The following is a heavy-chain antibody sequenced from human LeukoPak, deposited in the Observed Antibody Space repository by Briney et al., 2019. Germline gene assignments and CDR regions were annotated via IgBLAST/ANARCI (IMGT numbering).Heavy chain of an antibody. V-gene: IGHV1-18*04. J-gene: IGHJ4*02. D-gene: IGHD6-19*01. CDR1: GYTFTGYY. Sequence: ASVKVSCKASGYTFTGYYLHWVRQAPGQGLEWMGWISGYDGNTKYAEKFQDRVTMTTDTSTSTAYMELRTLRSDDTVVYYCALTSSDWLPYYFDYWGQGTLVTASS. CDR2: ISGYDGNT. CDR3: ALTSSDWLPYYFDY.